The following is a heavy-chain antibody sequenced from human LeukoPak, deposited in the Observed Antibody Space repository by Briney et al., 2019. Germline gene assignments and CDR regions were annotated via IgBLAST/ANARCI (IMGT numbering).Heavy chain of an antibody. D-gene: IGHD2-2*01. Sequence: GESLRISCKGSGYNFSFYWITWVRQIPGKGLEWLGRIDPSDSETNYNPSFQGHVTISADRSISTAYLQWSGLKASDTAMFYCARGGRQSCGSTGCNIYYWGQGTPVTVSS. CDR1: GYNFSFYW. CDR2: IDPSDSET. V-gene: IGHV5-10-1*01. J-gene: IGHJ4*02. CDR3: ARGGRQSCGSTGCNIYY.